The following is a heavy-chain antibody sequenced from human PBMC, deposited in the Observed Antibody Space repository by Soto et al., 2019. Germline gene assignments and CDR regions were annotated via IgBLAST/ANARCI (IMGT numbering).Heavy chain of an antibody. CDR2: IKSDAYGGAI. V-gene: IGHV3-15*01. D-gene: IGHD3-3*01. J-gene: IGHJ4*02. Sequence: GGSLRLSCAGAGFTFSNAWMSWVRRAPGKGLEWVGRIKSDAYGGAIDYAAPVKGRFTISRDDSKNTLFLQMNNLRAEDTAVYSCTTTISRLETPTIDSRGQGTPLTVSS. CDR1: GFTFSNAW. CDR3: TTTISRLETPTIDS.